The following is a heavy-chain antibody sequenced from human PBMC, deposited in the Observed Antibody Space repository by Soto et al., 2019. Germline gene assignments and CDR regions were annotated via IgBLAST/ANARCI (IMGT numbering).Heavy chain of an antibody. CDR3: ARGRTWAGNVGS. Sequence: QVQLVQSGAEVKKPGASVKVSCKASGYTFTSYDINWVRQATGQGLEWMGWMNPNSGNTGYAQKFQGRVTMTRNTSKSTAYMELSSMRSVDSAVYYCARGRTWAGNVGSWGKGTLVTVSS. D-gene: IGHD1-1*01. J-gene: IGHJ4*02. CDR2: MNPNSGNT. V-gene: IGHV1-8*01. CDR1: GYTFTSYD.